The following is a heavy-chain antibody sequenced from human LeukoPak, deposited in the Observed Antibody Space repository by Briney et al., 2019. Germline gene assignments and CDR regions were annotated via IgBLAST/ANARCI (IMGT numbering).Heavy chain of an antibody. CDR2: ISSSGSTI. V-gene: IGHV3-48*03. CDR1: GFTFSSYE. Sequence: PGGSLRLSCAASGFTFSSYEMNWVRQAPGKGLEWVSYISSSGSTIYYADSVKGRFTISRDNAQNSLYLQLNSLRAEDTAVYYCARGSSGSYFQFIDYWGQGTLVTVSS. J-gene: IGHJ4*02. D-gene: IGHD1-26*01. CDR3: ARGSSGSYFQFIDY.